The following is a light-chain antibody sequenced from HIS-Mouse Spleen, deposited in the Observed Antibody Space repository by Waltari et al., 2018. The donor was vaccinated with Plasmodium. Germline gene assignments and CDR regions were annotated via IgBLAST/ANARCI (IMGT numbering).Light chain of an antibody. J-gene: IGLJ3*02. CDR1: SSDVGRYNL. CDR2: EGS. CDR3: CSYAGSSTL. Sequence: QSALTQPPSVSGSPGQSLTITCTGTSSDVGRYNLVSWYQQHPGKPPKLMIYEGSKRPSGFSNRFAGSKSGNTASLTISGLQAEDEADYYCCSYAGSSTLFGGGTKLTVL. V-gene: IGLV2-23*01.